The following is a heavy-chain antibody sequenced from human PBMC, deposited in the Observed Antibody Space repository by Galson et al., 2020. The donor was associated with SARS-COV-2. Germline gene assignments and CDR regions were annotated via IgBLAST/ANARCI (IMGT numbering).Heavy chain of an antibody. J-gene: IGHJ5*02. D-gene: IGHD6-13*01. V-gene: IGHV4-4*07. CDR1: GGSIRGYY. CDR3: ARDWSSWVFYES. Sequence: SETLSLTCTVSGGSIRGYYWSWIRQPAGKPLEVIGRIYPTGTGITNYNPSLKSRATTSIDTSKNQFSLTLSSVTAADTAVYYCARDWSSWVFYESWGRGILVTVSS. CDR2: IYPTGTGIT.